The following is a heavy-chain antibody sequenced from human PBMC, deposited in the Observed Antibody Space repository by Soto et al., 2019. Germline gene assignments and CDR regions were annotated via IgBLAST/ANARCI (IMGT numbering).Heavy chain of an antibody. CDR3: AKASARQLVLGLDY. CDR2: ISGNGGST. J-gene: IGHJ4*02. D-gene: IGHD6-13*01. Sequence: GGSLRLSCAASGFTFSSYAMSWVRQAPGKGLDWVSAISGNGGSTYYADSVKGRFTISRDNSKNTLYLQMNSLRAEDTAVYYCAKASARQLVLGLDYWGQGTLVTVSS. CDR1: GFTFSSYA. V-gene: IGHV3-23*01.